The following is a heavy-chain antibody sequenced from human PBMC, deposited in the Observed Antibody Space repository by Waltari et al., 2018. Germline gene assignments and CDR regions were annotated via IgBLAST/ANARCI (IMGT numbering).Heavy chain of an antibody. J-gene: IGHJ3*02. CDR3: AREAGIGGGPDAFDI. D-gene: IGHD6-19*01. CDR1: GGSISSYY. V-gene: IGHV4-4*07. Sequence: GGSISSYYCLWIRQPAGKGLEWIWRIYTSGSTNYNPSLKSRVTMSVDTSKNQFSLKLSSVTAADTAVYYCAREAGIGGGPDAFDIWGQGTMVTVSS. CDR2: IYTSGST.